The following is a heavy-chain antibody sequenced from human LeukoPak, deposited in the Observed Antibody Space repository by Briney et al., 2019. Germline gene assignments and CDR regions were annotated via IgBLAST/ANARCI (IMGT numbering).Heavy chain of an antibody. CDR1: GGSIGSGSYY. J-gene: IGHJ4*02. V-gene: IGHV4-61*02. D-gene: IGHD4-11*01. CDR3: ARAGGYYSNSFDY. Sequence: SETLSLTCTVSGGSIGSGSYYWSWIRQPAGKGLEWIGRIYTSGSTNYNPSLKSRVTISVDTSKNQFSLKLSSVTAADTAVYYCARAGGYYSNSFDYRGQGTLVTVSS. CDR2: IYTSGST.